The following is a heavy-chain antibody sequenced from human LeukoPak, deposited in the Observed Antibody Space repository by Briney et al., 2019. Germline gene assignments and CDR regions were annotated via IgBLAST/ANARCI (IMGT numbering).Heavy chain of an antibody. Sequence: PSETLSLTCAVYGGSFSGYYWSWIRQPPGKGLEWIGEINHSGSTNYNPSLKSRVTISVDTSKNQFSLKLSSVTAADTAAYYCARGGYYSAAYYMDVWGKGTTVTVSS. CDR1: GGSFSGYY. CDR3: ARGGYYSAAYYMDV. D-gene: IGHD3-22*01. V-gene: IGHV4-34*01. J-gene: IGHJ6*03. CDR2: INHSGST.